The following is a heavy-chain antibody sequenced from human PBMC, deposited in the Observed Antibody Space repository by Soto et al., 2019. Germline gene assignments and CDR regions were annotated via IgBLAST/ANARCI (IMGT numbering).Heavy chain of an antibody. J-gene: IGHJ4*02. CDR1: GYTFTKYI. D-gene: IGHD5-12*01. Sequence: ASVKVSCKASGYTFTKYIMHWVRQAPGQRREWMGWINAGNGNTKYSQNFQGRVSFTRDTSASTAYMELSSLRSEDTAVYYCARDAELATIPLDFWGQGXLVTVSS. V-gene: IGHV1-3*01. CDR3: ARDAELATIPLDF. CDR2: INAGNGNT.